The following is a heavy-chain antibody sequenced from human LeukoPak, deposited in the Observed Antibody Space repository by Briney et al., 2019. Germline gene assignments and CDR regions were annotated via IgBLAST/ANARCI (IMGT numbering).Heavy chain of an antibody. D-gene: IGHD5-12*01. CDR3: ARARDSGYDFGDEYFQH. V-gene: IGHV1-18*04. J-gene: IGHJ1*01. CDR2: ISAYNGNT. CDR1: GYTFTSYG. Sequence: ASVKVSCKAPGYTFTSYGISWVRQAPGQGLEWMGWISAYNGNTNYAQKLQGRVTMTTDTSTSTAYMELRSLRSDDTAVYYCARARDSGYDFGDEYFQHWGQGTLVTVSS.